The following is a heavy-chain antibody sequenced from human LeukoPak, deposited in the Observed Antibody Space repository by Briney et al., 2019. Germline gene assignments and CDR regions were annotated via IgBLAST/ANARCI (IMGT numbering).Heavy chain of an antibody. CDR2: IIPIFGTA. J-gene: IGHJ3*02. CDR3: ARGTRSKDAFDI. CDR1: GGTFSSYA. D-gene: IGHD5-24*01. Sequence: ASVKVSCKASGGTFSSYAISWVRQAPGQGLEWMGGIIPIFGTANYAQKFQGRVTITADESTSTAYMELSSLRSEDTAVYYCARGTRSKDAFDIWGQGTMVTVSS. V-gene: IGHV1-69*13.